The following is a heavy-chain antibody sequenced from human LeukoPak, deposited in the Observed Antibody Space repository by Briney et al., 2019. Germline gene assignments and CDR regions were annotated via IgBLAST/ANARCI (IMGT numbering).Heavy chain of an antibody. CDR2: IKSKTDGGTT. D-gene: IGHD4-17*01. V-gene: IGHV3-15*01. CDR1: RFTFSNAW. CDR3: TTDRDYGDYPEYYFDY. Sequence: PGGSLRLSCAASRFTFSNAWMSWVRQAPRKGLEWVGHIKSKTDGGTTDYAAPVKGRFTISGDDSKNTLYLQMNSLRTEDTAVYYCTTDRDYGDYPEYYFDYWGQGTLVTVSS. J-gene: IGHJ4*02.